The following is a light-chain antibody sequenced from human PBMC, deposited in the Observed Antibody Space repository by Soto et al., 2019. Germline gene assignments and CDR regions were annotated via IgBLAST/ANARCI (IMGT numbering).Light chain of an antibody. J-gene: IGKJ1*01. CDR3: QQYGNSPWT. CDR1: QSVNSNY. V-gene: IGKV3-20*01. Sequence: EVVLTQSPGTLSLSPGERATLSCRASQSVNSNYLVWYQQKLGQAPRLLIYGASSRATGIPDRFSGSGSGTDFTLTISRLEPEDFAVYYCQQYGNSPWTFGQGAKVEIK. CDR2: GAS.